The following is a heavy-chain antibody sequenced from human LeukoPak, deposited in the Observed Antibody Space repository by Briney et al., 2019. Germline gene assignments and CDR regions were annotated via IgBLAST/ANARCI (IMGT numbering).Heavy chain of an antibody. D-gene: IGHD3-22*01. J-gene: IGHJ4*02. Sequence: GASVKVSCKASEGTFSSYAISWVRQAPGQGLEWMGGIIPIFGTANYAQKFQGRVTITADESTSTAYMELSSLRSEDTAVYYCATSGSGYYLYYFDYWGQGTLVTVSS. CDR2: IIPIFGTA. V-gene: IGHV1-69*13. CDR3: ATSGSGYYLYYFDY. CDR1: EGTFSSYA.